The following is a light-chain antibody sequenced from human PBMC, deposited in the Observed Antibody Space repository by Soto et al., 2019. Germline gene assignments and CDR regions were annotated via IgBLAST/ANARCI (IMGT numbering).Light chain of an antibody. V-gene: IGLV2-8*01. Sequence: QSVLTQPPSASGSPGQSVTLSCTGTSSDVGGYNYVSWYQQHPGKAPKLMIYEVSKRASGVPDRFSGSKSGNTASLTVSGLQAEDEADYYCSSYAGSNNLVFGGGTQLTVL. J-gene: IGLJ2*01. CDR3: SSYAGSNNLV. CDR1: SSDVGGYNY. CDR2: EVS.